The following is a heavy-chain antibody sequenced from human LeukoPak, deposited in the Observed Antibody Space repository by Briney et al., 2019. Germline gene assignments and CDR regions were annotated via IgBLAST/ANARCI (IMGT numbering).Heavy chain of an antibody. CDR2: IYYSGST. J-gene: IGHJ3*02. Sequence: PSETLSLTCTVSGGSISSSSYYWGWIRQPPGKGLEWIGSIYYSGSTYYNPSLKSRVTISVDTSKNQFSLKLSSVTAADTAVYYCARDLFRSDAFDIWGQGTMVTVSS. V-gene: IGHV4-39*07. CDR1: GGSISSSSYY. D-gene: IGHD2-21*01. CDR3: ARDLFRSDAFDI.